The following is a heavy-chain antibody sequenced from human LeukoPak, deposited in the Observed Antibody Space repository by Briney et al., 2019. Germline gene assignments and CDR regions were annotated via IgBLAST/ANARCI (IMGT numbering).Heavy chain of an antibody. V-gene: IGHV4-4*07. D-gene: IGHD3-10*01. CDR1: GGSISSYY. Sequence: PSETLSLTCTVSGGSISSYYWSWIRQPAGKGLEWIGRIYTSGSTNYNPSLKSRVTMSVDTSKNQFSLKLSSVTAADTAVYYCARATMVRGVIEFDYWGQGTLVTISS. CDR2: IYTSGST. J-gene: IGHJ4*02. CDR3: ARATMVRGVIEFDY.